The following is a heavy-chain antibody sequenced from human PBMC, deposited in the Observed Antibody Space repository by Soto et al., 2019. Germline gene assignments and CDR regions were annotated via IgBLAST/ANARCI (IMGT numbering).Heavy chain of an antibody. CDR2: MEPSTGGT. J-gene: IGHJ4*01. Sequence: ASVKVSCKASGYSFTSLDINWVRQTAGQGLEWMGWMEPSTGGTGYAQKFQGRVTMTRDTSINTAYMELTTLTSDDTAFYYCARGVSAGVDYWGHGTLVTVSS. V-gene: IGHV1-8*01. CDR3: ARGVSAGVDY. CDR1: GYSFTSLD. D-gene: IGHD1-26*01.